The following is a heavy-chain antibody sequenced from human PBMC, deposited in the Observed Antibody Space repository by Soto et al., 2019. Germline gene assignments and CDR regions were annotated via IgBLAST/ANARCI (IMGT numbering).Heavy chain of an antibody. Sequence: QVQLVESGGGVVQPGRSLRLSCAASGFTFSSYGMHWVRQAPGKGLEWVAVIWYDGCNKYYADSVKGRFTISRDNSKNTLYLQMNSLRAEDTAVYYCARDSYYDFWSGYGHYYYYYMDVWGKGTTVTVSS. CDR1: GFTFSSYG. J-gene: IGHJ6*03. CDR2: IWYDGCNK. D-gene: IGHD3-3*01. CDR3: ARDSYYDFWSGYGHYYYYYMDV. V-gene: IGHV3-33*01.